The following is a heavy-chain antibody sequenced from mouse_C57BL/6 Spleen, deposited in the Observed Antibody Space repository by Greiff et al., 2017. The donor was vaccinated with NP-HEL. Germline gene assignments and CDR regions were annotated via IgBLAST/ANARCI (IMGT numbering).Heavy chain of an antibody. D-gene: IGHD1-1*01. CDR1: GYTFTDYE. J-gene: IGHJ2*01. CDR3: ARDLNYGSSERDYFDY. CDR2: IDPETGGT. Sequence: QVQLQQSGAELVRPGASVTLSCKASGYTFTDYEMHWVKQTPVHGLEWIGAIDPETGGTAYNQKFKGKATLTADKSSSTAYMELRILTSEDSAVYSCARDLNYGSSERDYFDYWGQGTTLTVSS. V-gene: IGHV1-15*01.